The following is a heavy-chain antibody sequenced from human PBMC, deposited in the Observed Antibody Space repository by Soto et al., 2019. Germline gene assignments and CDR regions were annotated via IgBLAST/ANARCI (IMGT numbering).Heavy chain of an antibody. CDR2: IYPDESDT. CDR3: AGGGVRGVITRTRDYYGMDV. Sequence: PGESLKISCKGSGYSFTKYCIGWVRQMPGKGLEWMAIIYPDESDTRYSPSFQGQVTISADKSISTAYLQWSSLKASDTAMYYCAGGGVRGVITRTRDYYGMDVWGQGTTVTVSS. V-gene: IGHV5-51*01. J-gene: IGHJ6*02. D-gene: IGHD3-10*01. CDR1: GYSFTKYC.